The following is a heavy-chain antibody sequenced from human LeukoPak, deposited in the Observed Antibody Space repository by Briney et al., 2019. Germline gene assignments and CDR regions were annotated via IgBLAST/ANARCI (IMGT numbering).Heavy chain of an antibody. D-gene: IGHD6-19*01. CDR1: GGSISSGDYY. Sequence: PSETLSLTCTVSGGSISSGDYYWSWIRQPPGKGLEWIGSIYYSGSTYYNPSLKSRVTISVDTSKNQFSLKLSSVTAADTAVYYCARRREQWLWASYYFDYWGQGTLVTVSS. CDR3: ARRREQWLWASYYFDY. V-gene: IGHV4-39*01. J-gene: IGHJ4*02. CDR2: IYYSGST.